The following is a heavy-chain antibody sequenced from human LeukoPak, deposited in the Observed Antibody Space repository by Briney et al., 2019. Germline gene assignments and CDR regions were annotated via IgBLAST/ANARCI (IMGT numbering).Heavy chain of an antibody. V-gene: IGHV3-23*01. J-gene: IGHJ5*02. CDR1: GFTFTNFA. CDR3: AKQFVDV. Sequence: GGSLRLSCAASGFTFTNFAMNWVRQAPGKGLEWVSSISESGDDTAYADSVKGRFTISRDNSRNTLYLQMISLRAEDTAVYYCAKQFVDVWGQGTLVTISS. D-gene: IGHD5-24*01. CDR2: ISESGDDT.